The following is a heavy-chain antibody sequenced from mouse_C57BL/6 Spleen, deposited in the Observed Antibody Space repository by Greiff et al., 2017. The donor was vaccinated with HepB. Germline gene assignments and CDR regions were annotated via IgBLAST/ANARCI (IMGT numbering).Heavy chain of an antibody. CDR1: GFTFTDYY. CDR3: VKAAYDDYDEVYAMDY. D-gene: IGHD2-4*01. V-gene: IGHV7-4*01. J-gene: IGHJ4*01. Sequence: EVKLVESGGGLVQPGASLRLSCAASGFTFTDYYMSWVRQPPGKAPEWLALIRNKANGYTTEYTASVKGRFTISRDNSQNILYLQMTTLRAEDSATYYCVKAAYDDYDEVYAMDYWGQGTSVTVSS. CDR2: IRNKANGYTT.